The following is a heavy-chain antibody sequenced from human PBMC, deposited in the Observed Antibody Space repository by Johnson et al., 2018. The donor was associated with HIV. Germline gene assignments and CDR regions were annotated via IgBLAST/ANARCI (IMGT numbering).Heavy chain of an antibody. CDR2: INWNGGNI. V-gene: IGHV3-20*04. CDR3: ARKLSYYDITGYYGDAFDI. Sequence: VQLVESGGGLVQPGGSLRLSCAASGFTFSSYAMSWVRQVPEKGLEWVAGINWNGGNIGYADSVKGRFTISRDNAKNSLYLQMNSLRAEDTALYYCARKLSYYDITGYYGDAFDIWCQGTMVTVSS. CDR1: GFTFSSYA. D-gene: IGHD3-22*01. J-gene: IGHJ3*02.